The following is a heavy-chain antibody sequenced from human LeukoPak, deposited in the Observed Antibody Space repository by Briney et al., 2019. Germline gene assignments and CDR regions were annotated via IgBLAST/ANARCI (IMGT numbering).Heavy chain of an antibody. Sequence: GGSLRLSCATSGFTFSTFWMHWVRQAPGKGLVWVSRINGGSSTNYADSVKGRFTISRDNAKNTLHLQMNSLRAEDTAVYYCVRDWGYDSSGYWQKYFDSWGQGTLVTVSS. D-gene: IGHD3-22*01. CDR1: GFTFSTFW. CDR2: INGGSST. CDR3: VRDWGYDSSGYWQKYFDS. J-gene: IGHJ4*02. V-gene: IGHV3-74*01.